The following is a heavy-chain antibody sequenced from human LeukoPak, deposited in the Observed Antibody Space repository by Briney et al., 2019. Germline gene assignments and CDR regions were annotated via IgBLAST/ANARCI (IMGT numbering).Heavy chain of an antibody. D-gene: IGHD2-2*02. J-gene: IGHJ4*02. CDR1: GFTFSSYS. Sequence: PGGSLRLPCAASGFTFSSYSMNRVRQAPGKGLEWVSSISSSSSYIYYADSVKGRFTISRDNAKNSLYLQMNSLRAEDTAVYYCARDLLQDIVVVPAAICAYWGQGTLVTVSS. V-gene: IGHV3-21*01. CDR3: ARDLLQDIVVVPAAICAY. CDR2: ISSSSSYI.